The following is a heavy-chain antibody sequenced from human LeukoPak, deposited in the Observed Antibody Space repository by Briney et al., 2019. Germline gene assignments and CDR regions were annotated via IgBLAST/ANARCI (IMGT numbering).Heavy chain of an antibody. Sequence: QAGGSLRLSCAASGFTFDNYAMNWVRQVPGKGLEWFSLISWNSGTIGYADSVKGRFTISRDNANNFLYPQMNSLRAEDTALYYCARAYKDRSLAGKKEFFQHWGQGTLVTVSS. V-gene: IGHV3-9*01. CDR1: GFTFDNYA. CDR2: ISWNSGTI. J-gene: IGHJ1*01. CDR3: ARAYKDRSLAGKKEFFQH. D-gene: IGHD6-19*01.